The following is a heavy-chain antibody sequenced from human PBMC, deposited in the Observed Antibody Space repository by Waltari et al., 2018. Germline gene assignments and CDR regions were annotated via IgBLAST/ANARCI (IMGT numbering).Heavy chain of an antibody. J-gene: IGHJ4*02. V-gene: IGHV3-30*04. D-gene: IGHD5-12*01. CDR3: ARDRYSGYHYFDY. Sequence: QAQLVESGGGVVKPGRSLRLFCSASGFTFSSYARHWVRQVPGKGLEWVTVISYDGSDKYYADSVKGRFTISRDNSKNTLYLQMNSLKTEDTAVYYCARDRYSGYHYFDYWGQGTLVTVSS. CDR1: GFTFSSYA. CDR2: ISYDGSDK.